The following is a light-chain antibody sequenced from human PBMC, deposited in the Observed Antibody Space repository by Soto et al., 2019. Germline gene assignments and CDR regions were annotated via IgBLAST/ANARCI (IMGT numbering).Light chain of an antibody. CDR2: AVS. V-gene: IGKV1-39*01. CDR1: QSISTS. CDR3: QQSYSTPPT. Sequence: DIQMTQSPSSLSASVGDRVTLTCRAGQSISTSLNWYQQKPGKAPNLLIYAVSTLHSGVPSRFSGSGSGTEFTLTISGLQPVDFAIYHCQQSYSTPPTFGQGTRVEIK. J-gene: IGKJ2*01.